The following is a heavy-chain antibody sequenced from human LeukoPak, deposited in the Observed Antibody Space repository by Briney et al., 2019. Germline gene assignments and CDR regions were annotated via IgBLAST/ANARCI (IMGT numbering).Heavy chain of an antibody. CDR3: ARTTEGYCRGRSCYSYYYYMDV. CDR1: GVSISSYY. J-gene: IGHJ6*03. CDR2: IHYSGST. V-gene: IGHV4-59*01. Sequence: PSETLSLTCTVSGVSISSYYWSWIRQPPGKGLEWIGYIHYSGSTNYNPSLKSRVTISVDTSKNQFSLKLSSVTAADTAVYYCARTTEGYCRGRSCYSYYYYMDVWGKGTTVTVSS. D-gene: IGHD2-15*01.